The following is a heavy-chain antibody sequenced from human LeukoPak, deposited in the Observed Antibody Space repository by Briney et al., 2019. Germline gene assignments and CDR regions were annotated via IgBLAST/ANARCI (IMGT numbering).Heavy chain of an antibody. J-gene: IGHJ3*02. CDR2: MNPNSGNT. Sequence: ASVKVSCKASGYTFTSYDINWVRQATGQGLEWMGWMNPNSGNTGYAQKFQGRVTITRDTSISTAYMELSSLRSEDTAVYYCARGPYCSSTSCYLDYAFDIWGQGTMATVSS. CDR3: ARGPYCSSTSCYLDYAFDI. V-gene: IGHV1-8*03. D-gene: IGHD2-2*01. CDR1: GYTFTSYD.